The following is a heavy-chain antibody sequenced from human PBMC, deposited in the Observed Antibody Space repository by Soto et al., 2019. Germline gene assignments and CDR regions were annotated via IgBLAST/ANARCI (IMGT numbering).Heavy chain of an antibody. V-gene: IGHV4-59*08. CDR2: NYNSGST. CDR3: ARGYGDYVLDY. D-gene: IGHD4-17*01. CDR1: GGSIGSYY. J-gene: IGHJ4*01. Sequence: QVQLQESGPGLVKPSETLSLTCTVSGGSIGSYYWSWIRQPPGRGLEWIAYNYNSGSTNYNPSLKSRVTTSLDTSKNQFSLKLSSVTAADTAVYYCARGYGDYVLDYWGHGTLVSVSS.